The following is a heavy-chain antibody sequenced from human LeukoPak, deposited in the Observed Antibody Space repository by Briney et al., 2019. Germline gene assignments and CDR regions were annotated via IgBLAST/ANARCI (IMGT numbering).Heavy chain of an antibody. CDR3: ARARSGYSYGYLSFDY. V-gene: IGHV1-3*01. J-gene: IGHJ4*02. D-gene: IGHD5-18*01. CDR2: INAGNGNT. CDR1: GYTFTSYA. Sequence: ASVKVSCKASGYTFTSYAMRWVRQAPGQRLEWMGWINAGNGNTKYSQKFQGRVTITRDTSASTAYMELSSLRSEDTAVYYCARARSGYSYGYLSFDYWGQGTLVTVSS.